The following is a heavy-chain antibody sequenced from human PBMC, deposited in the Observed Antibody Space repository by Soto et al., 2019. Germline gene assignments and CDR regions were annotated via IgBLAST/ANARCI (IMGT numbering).Heavy chain of an antibody. V-gene: IGHV3-15*07. CDR3: TSPGYSGYVVYYYYYGMDV. Sequence: GGSLRLSCAASGFTFSNAWMNWVRQAPGKGLEWVGRIKSKTDGGTTDYAAPVKGRFTISRDDSKNTLYLQMNSLKTEDTAVYYCTSPGYSGYVVYYYYYGMDVWGKGTTVTVSS. J-gene: IGHJ6*04. D-gene: IGHD5-12*01. CDR2: IKSKTDGGTT. CDR1: GFTFSNAW.